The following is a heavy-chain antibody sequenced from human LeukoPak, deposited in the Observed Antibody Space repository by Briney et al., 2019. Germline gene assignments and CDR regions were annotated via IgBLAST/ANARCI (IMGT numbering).Heavy chain of an antibody. J-gene: IGHJ6*02. CDR1: GFTFSSYA. Sequence: GRSLRLSCAASGFTFSSYAIHWVRQAPGKGLEWVAVISYDGSNKYYADSVKGRFTISRDNSKNTLYLQMNSLRAEDTAVYYCARVLYYYGSGEAYYYYGMDVWGQGTTVTVSS. V-gene: IGHV3-30-3*01. CDR2: ISYDGSNK. CDR3: ARVLYYYGSGEAYYYYGMDV. D-gene: IGHD3-10*01.